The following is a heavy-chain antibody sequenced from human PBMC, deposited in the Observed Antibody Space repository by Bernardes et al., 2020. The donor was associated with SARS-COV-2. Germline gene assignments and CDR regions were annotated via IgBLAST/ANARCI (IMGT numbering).Heavy chain of an antibody. V-gene: IGHV3-48*04. Sequence: GGSLRLSCAASGFTFSSYSMNWVRQAPGKGLEWVSYISSSSSTIYYADSVKGRFTISRDNAKNSLYLQMNSLRAEDTAVYYCARDRLYCSGSSCYYIDYYGMDVWDQGTTVTVSS. CDR3: ARDRLYCSGSSCYYIDYYGMDV. J-gene: IGHJ6*02. CDR1: GFTFSSYS. D-gene: IGHD2-15*01. CDR2: ISSSSSTI.